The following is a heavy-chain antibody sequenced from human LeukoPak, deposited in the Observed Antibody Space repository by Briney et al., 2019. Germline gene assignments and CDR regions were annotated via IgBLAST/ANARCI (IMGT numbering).Heavy chain of an antibody. CDR2: IKQDGSEK. CDR3: AREIVVPAATYYYYGMDV. Sequence: GGSLRLSCAASGFTFSSYWMSWVRQAPGKGLEWVANIKQDGSEKYYVDSVKGRFTISRDNAKNSLYLQMNSLRAEDTAVYYCAREIVVPAATYYYYGMDVWGQGTTVTVSS. V-gene: IGHV3-7*01. CDR1: GFTFSSYW. J-gene: IGHJ6*02. D-gene: IGHD2-2*01.